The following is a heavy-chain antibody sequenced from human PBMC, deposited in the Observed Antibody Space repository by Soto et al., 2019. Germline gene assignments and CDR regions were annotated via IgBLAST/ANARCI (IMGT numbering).Heavy chain of an antibody. D-gene: IGHD3-9*01. CDR2: INHSGST. CDR3: ARVTPIWVRGYFDY. V-gene: IGHV4-34*01. J-gene: IGHJ4*02. Sequence: SETLSLTCAVYGGSFSGYYWSWIRQPPGKGLEWIGEINHSGSTNYNPSLKSRVTISVDTSKNQFSLKLSSVTAADTAVYYCARVTPIWVRGYFDYWGRGTLVTVSS. CDR1: GGSFSGYY.